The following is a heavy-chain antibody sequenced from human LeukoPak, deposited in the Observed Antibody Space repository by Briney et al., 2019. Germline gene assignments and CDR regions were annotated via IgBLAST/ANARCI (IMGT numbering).Heavy chain of an antibody. CDR3: ARGGGLDV. D-gene: IGHD3-16*01. J-gene: IGHJ6*02. V-gene: IGHV3-7*03. CDR2: INHNGNVN. Sequence: GGSLRLSCAASGFTFSGYSMNWVRQAPGKGLEWVASINHNGNVNYYVDSAKGRFTISRDNAKNSLYLQMSNLRAEDTAVYFCARGGGLDVWGQGATVTVSS. CDR1: GFTFSGYS.